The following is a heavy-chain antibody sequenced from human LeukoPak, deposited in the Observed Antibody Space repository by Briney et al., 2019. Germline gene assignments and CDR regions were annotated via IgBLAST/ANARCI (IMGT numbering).Heavy chain of an antibody. J-gene: IGHJ4*02. CDR2: ISPYNGNT. CDR1: GYTFTSYG. Sequence: ASVKVSCKASGYTFTSYGISWVRQAPGQGLEWMGWISPYNGNTNYAQKFQGRVTMTTDTSTSTAYMELTSLRSDDTAMYYCARDQMRWLVDGFDYWGQGTLVTVSS. D-gene: IGHD6-19*01. CDR3: ARDQMRWLVDGFDY. V-gene: IGHV1-18*01.